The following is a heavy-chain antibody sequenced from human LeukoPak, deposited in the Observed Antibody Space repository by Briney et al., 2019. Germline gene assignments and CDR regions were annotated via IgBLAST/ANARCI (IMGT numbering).Heavy chain of an antibody. CDR1: GFTFSSSW. CDR2: IKTDGSTT. V-gene: IGHV3-74*01. CDR3: AKNLNTAKVCYFDY. J-gene: IGHJ4*02. Sequence: PGGSLTLSCAVSGFTFSSSWMHWVRQAPGKGLVWVSHIKTDGSTTAYADSVKGRFTISRDNSKNTLYLQMNSPRAEDTAVYYCAKNLNTAKVCYFDYWGQGTLVAVSS. D-gene: IGHD5-18*01.